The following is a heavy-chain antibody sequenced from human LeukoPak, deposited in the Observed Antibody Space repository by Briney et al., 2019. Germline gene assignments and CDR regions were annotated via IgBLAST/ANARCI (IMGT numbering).Heavy chain of an antibody. D-gene: IGHD3-16*02. CDR2: ISAYNGNT. Sequence: ASVKVSCKASGYTFTSYGISWVRQAPGQGLEWMRWISAYNGNTNYAQKLQGRVTMTTDTSTSTAYMELRSLRSDDTAVYYCARAPWYVWGSYRLYYFDYWGQGTLVTVSS. J-gene: IGHJ4*02. CDR1: GYTFTSYG. CDR3: ARAPWYVWGSYRLYYFDY. V-gene: IGHV1-18*01.